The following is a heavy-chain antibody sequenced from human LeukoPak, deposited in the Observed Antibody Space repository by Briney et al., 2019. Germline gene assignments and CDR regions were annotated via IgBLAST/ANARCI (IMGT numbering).Heavy chain of an antibody. V-gene: IGHV3-53*01. J-gene: IGHJ3*02. CDR1: GFTVSSNY. D-gene: IGHD2-21*02. CDR2: IYSSGST. CDR3: ARGRRDCSGDCYVAFDI. Sequence: GGSLRLSCAASGFTVSSNYMSWVRQAPGKGLEWVSVIYSSGSTYYADSVKGRFTISRDNSKNTLYLQMNSLRAEDTAVYYCARGRRDCSGDCYVAFDIWGQGTMVTVSS.